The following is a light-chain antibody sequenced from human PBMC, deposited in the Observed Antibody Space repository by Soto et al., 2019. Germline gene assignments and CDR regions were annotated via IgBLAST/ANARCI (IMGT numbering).Light chain of an antibody. CDR3: QQSYCTPRT. Sequence: DIQMTQSPSSLSASVGDRDTITCRASQSISSYLNWYQQKPGQAPKLLIYAASSLQSGVPSRFSGSGSGKEFNLTISSLQPEYFATYYCQQSYCTPRTFGQGTKVEIK. CDR1: QSISSY. V-gene: IGKV1-39*01. J-gene: IGKJ1*01. CDR2: AAS.